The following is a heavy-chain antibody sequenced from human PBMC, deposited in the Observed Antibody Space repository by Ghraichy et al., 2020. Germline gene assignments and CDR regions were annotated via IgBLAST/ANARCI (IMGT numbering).Heavy chain of an antibody. Sequence: SVKVSCKASGGTFSSYAISWVRQAPGQGLEWMGGIIPIFGTANYAQKFQGRVTITADESTSTAYMELSSLRSEDTAVYYCARGLWIQLWPRPIAAAATGYYYYGMDVWGQGTTVTVSS. J-gene: IGHJ6*02. CDR2: IIPIFGTA. V-gene: IGHV1-69*13. CDR3: ARGLWIQLWPRPIAAAATGYYYYGMDV. CDR1: GGTFSSYA. D-gene: IGHD5-18*01.